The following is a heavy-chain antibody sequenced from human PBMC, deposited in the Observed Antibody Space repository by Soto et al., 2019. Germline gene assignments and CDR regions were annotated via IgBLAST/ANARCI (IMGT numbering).Heavy chain of an antibody. J-gene: IGHJ5*02. Sequence: GSLRLSCAASGFTLRSFTINWVRQAPGKGLEWFSTISSNSAYIYYTDALRGRFTISRDNAKNSLHLQMNSLRAEDTAVYYCTRDASRDSSARGWFDPWGPGTLVTVYS. CDR1: GFTLRSFT. V-gene: IGHV3-21*01. CDR2: ISSNSAYI. D-gene: IGHD6-13*01. CDR3: TRDASRDSSARGWFDP.